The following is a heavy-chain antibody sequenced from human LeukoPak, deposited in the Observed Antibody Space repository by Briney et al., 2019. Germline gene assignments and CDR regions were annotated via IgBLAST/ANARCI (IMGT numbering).Heavy chain of an antibody. CDR3: AACEVRAATTYGMDV. CDR2: IWSDGSNK. CDR1: GFTFSSYG. Sequence: GRSLRLSCAASGFTFSSYGMHWVRQAPGKGLEWVAVIWSDGSNKHYADSVKGRFTISRDNSRNTLYLQMNSLRAEDTAVYYCAACEVRAATTYGMDVWGQGTTVTVSS. V-gene: IGHV3-33*01. D-gene: IGHD2-15*01. J-gene: IGHJ6*02.